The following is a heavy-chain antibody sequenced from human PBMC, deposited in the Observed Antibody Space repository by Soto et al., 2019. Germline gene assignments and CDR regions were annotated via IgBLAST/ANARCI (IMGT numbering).Heavy chain of an antibody. CDR1: GGSFSGYY. CDR3: ARLNGYGIRGSCHGHYAMDV. J-gene: IGHJ6*02. V-gene: IGHV4-34*01. D-gene: IGHD2-15*01. CDR2: INHSGST. Sequence: SETLSLTCAVYGGSFSGYYWTWIRQPPGTGLDWIGEINHSGSTNYNPSLKSRVTISVDTSKNQFSLKMTSVTAADTAVYYCARLNGYGIRGSCHGHYAMDVWGQGTTVTVSS.